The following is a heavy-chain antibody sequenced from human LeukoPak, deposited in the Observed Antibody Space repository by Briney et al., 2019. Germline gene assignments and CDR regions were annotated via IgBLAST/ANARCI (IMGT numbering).Heavy chain of an antibody. Sequence: QPGGSLRLSCAASGFTFSSYGMHWVRQAPGKGLEWVAVIWYDGSNKYYADSVKGRFTISRDNSKNTLYLQMNSLRAEGTAVYYCARDFYSGSYQRKNWFDPWGQGTLVTVSS. V-gene: IGHV3-30*19. D-gene: IGHD1-26*01. CDR3: ARDFYSGSYQRKNWFDP. CDR1: GFTFSSYG. J-gene: IGHJ5*02. CDR2: IWYDGSNK.